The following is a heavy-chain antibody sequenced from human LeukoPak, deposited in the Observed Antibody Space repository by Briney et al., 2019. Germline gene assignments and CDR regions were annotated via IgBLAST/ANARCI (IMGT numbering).Heavy chain of an antibody. Sequence: GGSLRLSCAASGFPLSNYWMHWVRQAPGKGLEWVANIKQDGSEKYYVDSVKGRFTISRDNAKNSLYLQMNSLRAEDTAVYYCARDTTYYGSGSYYSDAFDIWGQGTMVTVSS. D-gene: IGHD3-10*01. CDR1: GFPLSNYW. CDR3: ARDTTYYGSGSYYSDAFDI. CDR2: IKQDGSEK. J-gene: IGHJ3*02. V-gene: IGHV3-7*03.